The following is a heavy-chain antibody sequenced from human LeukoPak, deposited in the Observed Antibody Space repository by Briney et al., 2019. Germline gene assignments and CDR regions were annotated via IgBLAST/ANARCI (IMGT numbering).Heavy chain of an antibody. D-gene: IGHD3-16*01. J-gene: IGHJ4*02. CDR3: AKADGGDGDYFSY. V-gene: IGHV3-23*01. CDR1: GFTFSSYA. CDR2: ISGSGGST. Sequence: GGSLRLSCAASGFTFSSYAMSWVRQAPGKGLEWVSAISGSGGSTYYADSVKGRFTISRDNSKNTPYLQMNSLRAEDTAVYYCAKADGGDGDYFSYWGQGTLVTVSS.